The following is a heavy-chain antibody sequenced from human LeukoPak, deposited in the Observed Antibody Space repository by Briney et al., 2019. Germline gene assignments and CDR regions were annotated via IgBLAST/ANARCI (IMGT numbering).Heavy chain of an antibody. J-gene: IGHJ6*02. Sequence: SVKVSCKASGGTFGSYVISWVRQAPGQGLEWMGRIIPILGIANYAQKLQGRVTITADKSTSTAYMELSSLRSEDTAVYYCARASEMATEMSYYYGMDVWGQGTTVTVSS. CDR3: ARASEMATEMSYYYGMDV. CDR2: IIPILGIA. D-gene: IGHD5-24*01. V-gene: IGHV1-69*04. CDR1: GGTFGSYV.